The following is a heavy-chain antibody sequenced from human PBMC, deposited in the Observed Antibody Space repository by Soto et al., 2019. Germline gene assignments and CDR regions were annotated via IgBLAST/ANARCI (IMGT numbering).Heavy chain of an antibody. D-gene: IGHD6-19*01. CDR2: INSDGSST. Sequence: EVQLVETGGGLIQPGGSLRLSCAASGFTVSSNYMSWVRQAPGKGLEWVSRINSDGSSTVYADSVKGRFTISRDNAKSTLYLQMNSLTAEDTAVYYCARNPAPSGWYDYWGQGALVTVSS. J-gene: IGHJ4*02. V-gene: IGHV3-74*02. CDR1: GFTVSSNY. CDR3: ARNPAPSGWYDY.